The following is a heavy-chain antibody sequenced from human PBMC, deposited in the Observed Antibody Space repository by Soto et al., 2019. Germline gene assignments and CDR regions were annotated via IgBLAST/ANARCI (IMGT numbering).Heavy chain of an antibody. J-gene: IGHJ3*02. D-gene: IGHD5-18*01. CDR3: ARDLYKLWRYDAFDI. V-gene: IGHV1-69*06. CDR2: IIPIFGTA. Sequence: SVKVSCKASGGTFSSYAISWVRRAPGQGLEWMGGIIPIFGTANYAQKFQGRVTITADKSTSTAYMELSSLRSEDTAVYYCARDLYKLWRYDAFDIWGQGTMVTVSS. CDR1: GGTFSSYA.